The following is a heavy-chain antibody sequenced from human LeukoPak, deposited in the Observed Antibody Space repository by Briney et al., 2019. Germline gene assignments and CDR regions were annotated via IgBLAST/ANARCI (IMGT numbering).Heavy chain of an antibody. D-gene: IGHD6-13*01. J-gene: IGHJ4*02. CDR3: ATGGSSSWSFDY. CDR1: VGTFSSYT. V-gene: IGHV1-69*02. CDR2: IIPIHGIA. Sequence: SVNVSCNSSVGTFSSYTYSWVRHPPAPGHEWKGRIIPIHGIANNAQKFHSRVTITSDKSTSTAYIELSSLRSEDTAVYYCATGGSSSWSFDYWGQGTLVTVSS.